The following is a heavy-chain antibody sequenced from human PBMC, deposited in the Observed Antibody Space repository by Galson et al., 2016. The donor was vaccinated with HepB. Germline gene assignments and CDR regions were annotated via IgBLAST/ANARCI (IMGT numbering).Heavy chain of an antibody. J-gene: IGHJ6*02. CDR2: IYPGDFDI. Sequence: QSGAEVKKPGESLKISCRGSGYSFGSYWIGWVRQMPGKGLEWMGIIYPGDFDIRYSPSFQGQVTISVDKSISTAYLQWSGLTASDTAMYYCARSLTGSYDFWCAIYNYYAMDVWGQGTTVTVS. CDR3: ARSLTGSYDFWCAIYNYYAMDV. V-gene: IGHV5-51*01. D-gene: IGHD3-3*01. CDR1: GYSFGSYW.